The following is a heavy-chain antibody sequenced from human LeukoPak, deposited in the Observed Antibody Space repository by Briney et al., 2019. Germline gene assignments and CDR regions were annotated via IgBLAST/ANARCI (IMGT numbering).Heavy chain of an antibody. CDR2: SIPVIVTA. Sequence: SVKVSCKASGGTFCSNDISCVRRAPRQRLEWRVGSIPVIVTADYAQKFQGRVTITADESTSTAYIDLSSRRSEDTAVYDCASGGLYSGYDWFDYWGQGSLVTVSS. CDR1: GGTFCSND. D-gene: IGHD5-12*01. V-gene: IGHV1-69*01. J-gene: IGHJ4*02. CDR3: ASGGLYSGYDWFDY.